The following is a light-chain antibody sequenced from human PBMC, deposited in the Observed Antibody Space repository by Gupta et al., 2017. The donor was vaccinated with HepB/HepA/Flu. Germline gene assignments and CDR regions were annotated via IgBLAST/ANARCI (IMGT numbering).Light chain of an antibody. Sequence: GSSSNIGAGYDVHWYQQLPGTAPKLLIYGNSNRPSGVPDRFSGSKSGTSASLAITGLQAEDEADYYCQSYDSSLSGLYVYGTGTKVTVL. CDR1: SSNIGAGYD. CDR2: GNS. V-gene: IGLV1-40*01. CDR3: QSYDSSLSGLYV. J-gene: IGLJ1*01.